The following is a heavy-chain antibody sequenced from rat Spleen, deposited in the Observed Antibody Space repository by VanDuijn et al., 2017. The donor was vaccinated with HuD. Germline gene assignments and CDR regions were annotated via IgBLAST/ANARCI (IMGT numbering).Heavy chain of an antibody. J-gene: IGHJ3*01. Sequence: QVQVKESGPGLVQPSQTLSLTCTVSGFSLTSNGVSWVRQTPGKGLEWIAAISSGGSTYYNSALKSRLSISRDTSKSQVFLKMNSLQTEDTATYYCARGEGFGGYRPNWFAYWGQGTLVTVSS. CDR2: ISSGGST. D-gene: IGHD1-11*01. CDR3: ARGEGFGGYRPNWFAY. CDR1: GFSLTSNG. V-gene: IGHV2S12*01.